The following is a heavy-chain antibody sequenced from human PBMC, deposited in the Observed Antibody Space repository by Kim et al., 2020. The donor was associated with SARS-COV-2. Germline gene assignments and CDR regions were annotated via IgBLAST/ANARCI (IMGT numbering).Heavy chain of an antibody. D-gene: IGHD2-2*01. V-gene: IGHV1-69*13. CDR3: ARESVVVPAATTPYYYYGMDV. CDR1: GGTFSSYA. CDR2: IIPIFGTA. J-gene: IGHJ6*02. Sequence: SVKVSCKASGGTFSSYAISWVRQDPGQGLEWMGGIIPIFGTANYAQKFQGRVTITADESTSTAYMELSSLRSEDTAVYYCARESVVVPAATTPYYYYGMDVWGQGTTVTVSS.